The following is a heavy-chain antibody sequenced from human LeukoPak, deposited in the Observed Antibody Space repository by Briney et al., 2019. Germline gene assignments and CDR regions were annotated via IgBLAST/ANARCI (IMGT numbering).Heavy chain of an antibody. D-gene: IGHD2-21*02. J-gene: IGHJ4*02. CDR3: ARSVVTASSKHFDY. CDR2: IYSGGST. CDR1: GFTFSSYG. Sequence: GGSLRLSCAASGFTFSSYGMSWVRQAPEKGLEWVSVIYSGGSTYYADSVKGRFTISRDNSKNTLYLQMNSLRAEDTAVYYCARSVVTASSKHFDYWGQGTLVTVSS. V-gene: IGHV3-53*01.